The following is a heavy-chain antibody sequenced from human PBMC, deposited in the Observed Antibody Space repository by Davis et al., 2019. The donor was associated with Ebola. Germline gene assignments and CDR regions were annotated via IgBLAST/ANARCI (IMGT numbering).Heavy chain of an antibody. J-gene: IGHJ4*02. CDR3: ARGGGYSSSSFDY. CDR1: GYTFTGYY. D-gene: IGHD6-6*01. CDR2: INPNSGGT. Sequence: ASVKVSCKASGYTFTGYYMHWVRQAPGQGLEWMGWINPNSGGTNYAQKFQGWVTMTRDTSISTAYMELSRLRSDDTAVYYCARGGGYSSSSFDYWGQGTLVTVSS. V-gene: IGHV1-2*04.